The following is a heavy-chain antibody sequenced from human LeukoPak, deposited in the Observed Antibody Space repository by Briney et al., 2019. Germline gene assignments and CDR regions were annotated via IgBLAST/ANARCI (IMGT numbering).Heavy chain of an antibody. D-gene: IGHD6-13*01. CDR3: ARRGIAASFDY. Sequence: SETLSLTCTVSGGSISSYYWSWIRQPPGKGLEWIGYIYYSGSTNYNPSLKSRVTISVDTSKNQFSLKLSSVTAADTAVYYCARRGIAASFDYWGQGTLVTVSS. CDR2: IYYSGST. CDR1: GGSISSYY. J-gene: IGHJ4*02. V-gene: IGHV4-59*01.